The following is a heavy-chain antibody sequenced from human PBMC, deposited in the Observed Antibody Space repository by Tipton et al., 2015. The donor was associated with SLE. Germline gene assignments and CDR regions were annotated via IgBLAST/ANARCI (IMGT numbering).Heavy chain of an antibody. V-gene: IGHV4-59*11. D-gene: IGHD2-15*01. CDR1: GGSISGHL. CDR3: ALTVPDGESGVIPGEY. CDR2: MYKSGST. J-gene: IGHJ4*02. Sequence: TLSLTCTVSGGSISGHLCTWIRQPPGKGLEWIGDMYKSGSTNYNASRKSRVTISLDTSRNQFSLRLSSVTAADTAVYYCALTVPDGESGVIPGEYWGQGTLVTVSS.